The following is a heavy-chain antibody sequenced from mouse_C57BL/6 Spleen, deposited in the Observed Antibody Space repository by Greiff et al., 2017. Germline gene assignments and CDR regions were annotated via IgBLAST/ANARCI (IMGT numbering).Heavy chain of an antibody. CDR3: ARAGDGYYVSFDY. V-gene: IGHV5-4*03. CDR1: GFTFSSYA. CDR2: ISDGGSYT. D-gene: IGHD2-3*01. J-gene: IGHJ2*01. Sequence: DVKLVESGGGLVKPGGSLKLSCAASGFTFSSYAMSWVRQTPEKRLEWVATISDGGSYTYYPDNVKGRFTISRDNAKNNLYLQMSHLKSEDTAMYYCARAGDGYYVSFDYWGQGTTLTVSS.